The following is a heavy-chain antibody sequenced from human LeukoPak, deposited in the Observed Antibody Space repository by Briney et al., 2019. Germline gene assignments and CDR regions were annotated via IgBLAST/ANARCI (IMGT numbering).Heavy chain of an antibody. V-gene: IGHV1-18*01. CDR2: ISAYNGNT. CDR1: GYTFTSYG. CDR3: ARDIVVVVAVSSGDRLDY. D-gene: IGHD2-15*01. Sequence: ASVKVSCKASGYTFTSYGISWVRQAPGQGLEWMGWISAYNGNTNYAQELQGRVTMTTDTSTSTAYMELRSLRSDDTAVYYCARDIVVVVAVSSGDRLDYWGQGTLVTVSS. J-gene: IGHJ4*02.